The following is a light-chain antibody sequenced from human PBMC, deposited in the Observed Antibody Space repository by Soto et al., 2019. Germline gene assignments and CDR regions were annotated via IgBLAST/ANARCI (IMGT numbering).Light chain of an antibody. J-gene: IGLJ1*01. CDR1: SSDVGGYNY. CDR2: DVS. Sequence: QPVLTQPTSVSGSPGQSITISCTGTSSDVGGYNYVSLYQQHPGKPPKLMIYDVSNRPSGVSKRFAAAKSGNTASRTISGHQAEDEDEDYCSSYTSSSTLYVFGSGTKLTV. V-gene: IGLV2-14*01. CDR3: SSYTSSSTLYV.